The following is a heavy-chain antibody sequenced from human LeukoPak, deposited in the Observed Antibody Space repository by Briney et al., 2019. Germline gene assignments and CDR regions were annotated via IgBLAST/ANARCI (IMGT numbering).Heavy chain of an antibody. J-gene: IGHJ4*02. V-gene: IGHV1-2*02. Sequence: ASLKVSCTASGYTFTGYYMHWVRQAPGQGLEWVGWINPNSGGTKYAQKFQGRVTMTRDTSISTAYMELSSLKSDDTAVYYCARFLGYCSGGSCYFDYWGQGTLVTVSS. CDR1: GYTFTGYY. CDR2: INPNSGGT. D-gene: IGHD2-15*01. CDR3: ARFLGYCSGGSCYFDY.